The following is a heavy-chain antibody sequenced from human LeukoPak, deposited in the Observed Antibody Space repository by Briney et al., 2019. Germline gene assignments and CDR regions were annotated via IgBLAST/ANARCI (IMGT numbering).Heavy chain of an antibody. J-gene: IGHJ3*02. CDR1: GFTFSSYW. V-gene: IGHV3-74*01. Sequence: GGALRLSCAASGFTFSSYWMHWVRQAPGKGLVWVSRINSDGSSTSYADSVKGRFTISRDNAKNTLYLQMNSLRAEDTAVYYCTGYSFADAFDIWGQGTMVTVSS. CDR3: TGYSFADAFDI. CDR2: INSDGSST. D-gene: IGHD5-18*01.